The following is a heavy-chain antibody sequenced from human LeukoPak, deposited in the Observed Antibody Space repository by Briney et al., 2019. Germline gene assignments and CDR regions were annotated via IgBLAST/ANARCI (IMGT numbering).Heavy chain of an antibody. V-gene: IGHV3-33*01. Sequence: PGGSLRLSCAASAFTSSRYGMHWVRQAPGNGLEWLAAIWYDVSNKYYADSVKGRFTISRDNFNNTLYLQMNSLRAEDTAVYYCARDVGGDRSAFDIWGQGTKVTVSS. CDR2: IWYDVSNK. D-gene: IGHD2-21*01. CDR1: AFTSSRYG. CDR3: ARDVGGDRSAFDI. J-gene: IGHJ3*02.